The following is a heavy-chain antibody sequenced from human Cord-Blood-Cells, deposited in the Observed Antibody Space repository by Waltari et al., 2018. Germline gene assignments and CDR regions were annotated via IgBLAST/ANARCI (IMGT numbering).Heavy chain of an antibody. D-gene: IGHD3-9*01. CDR2: ISYDGSNK. Sequence: QVQLVESGGGVVQPGRSLSLSCAASGFPLSSYALHWVRQAPGKGLEWVAVISYDGSNKYYADSVKGRFTISRDNSKNTLYLQMNSLRAEDTAVYYCARGGFDDDAFDIWGQGTMVTVSS. CDR3: ARGGFDDDAFDI. J-gene: IGHJ3*02. V-gene: IGHV3-30-3*01. CDR1: GFPLSSYA.